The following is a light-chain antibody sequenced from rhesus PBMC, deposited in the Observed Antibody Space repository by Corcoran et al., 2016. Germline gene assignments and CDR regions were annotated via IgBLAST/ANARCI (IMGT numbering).Light chain of an antibody. CDR1: QGISNA. CDR3: QQGYSTPFT. V-gene: IGKV1-33*02. Sequence: DIQMSQSPSSLSAFVGDKVTITCRASQGISNALAWYQQKPGKAPKLLIYAASRLESGVPSRFSGSRSGTDFTLPISSLQPEDFATYYCQQGYSTPFTFGPGTKLDIK. J-gene: IGKJ3*01. CDR2: AAS.